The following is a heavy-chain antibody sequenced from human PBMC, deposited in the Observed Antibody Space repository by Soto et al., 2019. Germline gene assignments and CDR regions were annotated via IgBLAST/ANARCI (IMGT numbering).Heavy chain of an antibody. Sequence: ASVKVSCKASGYTFTSYYMHWVRQAPGQGLEWMGIINPSGGSTSYAQKFQGRVTMTRDTSTSTVYMELSSLRSEDTAVYYCASSADYYDSSGYYYDWFDPWGQGTLVTVSS. CDR1: GYTFTSYY. D-gene: IGHD3-22*01. CDR2: INPSGGST. V-gene: IGHV1-46*03. CDR3: ASSADYYDSSGYYYDWFDP. J-gene: IGHJ5*02.